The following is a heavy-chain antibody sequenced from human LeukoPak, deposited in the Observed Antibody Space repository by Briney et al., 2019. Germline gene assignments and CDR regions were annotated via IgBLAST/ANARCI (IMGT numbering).Heavy chain of an antibody. Sequence: SETLSLTCTVSGGSLSSYYWSWVRQPPGKGLEWIGYIYYSGSTNYNPSLKSRVTISVDTSKNQFSLKLSSVTAADTAVYYCAAGYYARVDYWGQGTLVTVSS. CDR3: AAGYYARVDY. CDR1: GGSLSSYY. D-gene: IGHD3-22*01. J-gene: IGHJ4*02. V-gene: IGHV4-59*01. CDR2: IYYSGST.